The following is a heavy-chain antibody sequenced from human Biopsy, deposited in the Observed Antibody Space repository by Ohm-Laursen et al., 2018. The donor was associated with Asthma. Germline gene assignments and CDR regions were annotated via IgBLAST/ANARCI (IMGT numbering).Heavy chain of an antibody. CDR3: AKDVVWFRELGGMDV. CDR2: VGSDESYT. CDR1: SFSFSAFA. Sequence: SLRLSCAASSFSFSAFAMHWVRQVPGKGLEWVATVGSDESYTDHADSVKGRFTISRDNSKNTLHLQMSSLRAGDTAVYYCAKDVVWFRELGGMDVWGQGTTVTVSS. V-gene: IGHV3-30*02. J-gene: IGHJ6*02. D-gene: IGHD3-10*01.